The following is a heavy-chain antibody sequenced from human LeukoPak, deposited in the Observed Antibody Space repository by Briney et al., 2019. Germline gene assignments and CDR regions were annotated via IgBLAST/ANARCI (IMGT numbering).Heavy chain of an antibody. D-gene: IGHD3-10*01. CDR2: IRYDGSTQ. V-gene: IGHV3-30*02. CDR1: EFTFSSYG. CDR3: AKDLEYSGSGTPGAFDY. Sequence: GGSLRFSCAAPEFTFSSYGMHWGRQAPGKGLEWAAFIRYDGSTQYYTYSVKGRFTISRDNSKSTMYLQMNTLRAEDTAVYYCAKDLEYSGSGTPGAFDYWGQGTLVTVSA. J-gene: IGHJ4*02.